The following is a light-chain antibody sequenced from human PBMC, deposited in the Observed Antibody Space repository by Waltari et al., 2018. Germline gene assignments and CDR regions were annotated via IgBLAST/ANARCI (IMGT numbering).Light chain of an antibody. CDR2: AAS. V-gene: IGKV1-39*01. CDR1: QSISTY. Sequence: DIQMTQSPSSLSASLGDRVTITCRASQSISTYLNWFQHKPGQAPNPLVYAASSLQSGVPSRFRGMGSGTDFTLTITSLQPEDFATYYCHQTFSHPRPSFGQGTKVDI. CDR3: HQTFSHPRPS. J-gene: IGKJ2*01.